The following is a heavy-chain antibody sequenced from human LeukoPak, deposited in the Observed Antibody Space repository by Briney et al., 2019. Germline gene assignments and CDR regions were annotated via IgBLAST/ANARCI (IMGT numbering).Heavy chain of an antibody. V-gene: IGHV3-30*18. D-gene: IGHD3-3*01. CDR2: ISHDGSNK. J-gene: IGHJ4*02. Sequence: GGSLRLSCAASGFTFTNYGIHWVRQAPGKGLEWVAVISHDGSNKYYADSVKGRFTISRDNSKNTLYLQMSSLRPEDTAVYYCAKEGSGFHNPYYFDYWGQGTLVTVSS. CDR3: AKEGSGFHNPYYFDY. CDR1: GFTFTNYG.